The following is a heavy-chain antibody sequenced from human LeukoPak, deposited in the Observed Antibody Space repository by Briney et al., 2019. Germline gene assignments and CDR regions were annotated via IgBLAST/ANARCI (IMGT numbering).Heavy chain of an antibody. D-gene: IGHD4-17*01. CDR1: GYTFTSYY. Sequence: ASVKVSSKASGYTFTSYYMHWGRHAPRQRVEWRVIINPSGGSTNYEQKCQGRVTMTRDTSTSTVYMELSSLRSEDTAVYYCARGWATTGYFDYWGQGTLVTVSS. CDR2: INPSGGST. J-gene: IGHJ4*02. CDR3: ARGWATTGYFDY. V-gene: IGHV1-46*01.